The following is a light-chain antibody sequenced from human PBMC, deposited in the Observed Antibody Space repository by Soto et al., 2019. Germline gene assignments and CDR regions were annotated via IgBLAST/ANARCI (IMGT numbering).Light chain of an antibody. CDR2: KVS. CDR3: MRATPGPLM. J-gene: IGKJ1*01. Sequence: DVVMTQSPLSLPVTLGQPASISCRSNQSLVSSNGTTFLVWFQQRPGQCPRRLIYKVSHRDSAVQDRFTGIWSGTDLALEISRVEAEDVGVYYLMRATPGPLMFGQGTKVEL. V-gene: IGKV2-30*01. CDR1: QSLVSSNGTTF.